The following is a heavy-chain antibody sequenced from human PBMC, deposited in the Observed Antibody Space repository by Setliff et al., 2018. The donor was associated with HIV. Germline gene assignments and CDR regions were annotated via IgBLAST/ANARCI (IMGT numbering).Heavy chain of an antibody. CDR3: ARGVRGYGEIRYFFYYYYMDV. CDR1: GDSISHYY. J-gene: IGHJ6*03. V-gene: IGHV4-59*08. Sequence: TLSLTCSVSGDSISHYYWSWIRQPPGKGLEWIGYIYYSGSTNYNPSLKSRVTISVDTPKNQFSLKLSSVTAADTAVYYCARGVRGYGEIRYFFYYYYMDVWGKGTTVTVSS. D-gene: IGHD3-9*01. CDR2: IYYSGST.